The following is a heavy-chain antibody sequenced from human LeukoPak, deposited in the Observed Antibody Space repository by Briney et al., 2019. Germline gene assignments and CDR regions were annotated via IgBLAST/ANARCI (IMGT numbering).Heavy chain of an antibody. CDR1: GFTVSSNY. Sequence: PGGSLRLSCAASGFTVSSNYMSWVRQAPGKGREWVSVIYSGGSTYYADSVKGRFTISRDNSKNTLYLQMNSLRAEDTAVYYCARDKLSGTGVWYYYGMDVWGQGTTVTVSS. V-gene: IGHV3-66*01. CDR3: ARDKLSGTGVWYYYGMDV. J-gene: IGHJ6*02. D-gene: IGHD3-10*01. CDR2: IYSGGST.